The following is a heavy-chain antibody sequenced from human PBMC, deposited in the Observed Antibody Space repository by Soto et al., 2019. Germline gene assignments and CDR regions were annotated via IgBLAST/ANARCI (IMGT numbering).Heavy chain of an antibody. V-gene: IGHV3-30*19. D-gene: IGHD5-18*01. CDR2: ISYDRGLQ. J-gene: IGHJ5*02. CDR3: VSDRGYGHVSVPYP. Sequence: QAHLVESGGGVVQPGRSLRLSCAASGFTFTIYGMHWVRQSPGTRLERVAVISYDRGLQQYADSVKGRFTISRDISETMVILQMNSLRAEDTAVYYCVSDRGYGHVSVPYPWVQGTLVSVSS. CDR1: GFTFTIYG.